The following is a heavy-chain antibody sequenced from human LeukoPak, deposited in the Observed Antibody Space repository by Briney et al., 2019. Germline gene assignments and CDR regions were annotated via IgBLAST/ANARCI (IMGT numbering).Heavy chain of an antibody. J-gene: IGHJ4*02. CDR1: GFTFSRYA. CDR2: IRGGGGSI. D-gene: IGHD1-1*01. CDR3: AKGPRLDSYDY. V-gene: IGHV3-23*01. Sequence: GGSPRLSCAASGFTFSRYAMSWVRQAPGKGLEWVSSIRGGGGSIWYADFVKGRFTISRDNSKNTLYLQMNSLRSEDTAIYYCAKGPRLDSYDYWGRGTLVTVSS.